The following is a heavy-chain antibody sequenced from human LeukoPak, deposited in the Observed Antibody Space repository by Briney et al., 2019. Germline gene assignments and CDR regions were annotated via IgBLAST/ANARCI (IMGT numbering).Heavy chain of an antibody. CDR2: MNPNSGNT. Sequence: GASVKVSCKASGYTFTSYDINWVRQAIGQGLEWMRWMNPNSGNTGYAQKFQGRVTITRNTSMSTAYMELSSLRSEDTAVYYCARGRRTRYCSSTSCYYFDYWGQGTLVTVSS. V-gene: IGHV1-8*03. CDR3: ARGRRTRYCSSTSCYYFDY. J-gene: IGHJ4*02. CDR1: GYTFTSYD. D-gene: IGHD2-2*01.